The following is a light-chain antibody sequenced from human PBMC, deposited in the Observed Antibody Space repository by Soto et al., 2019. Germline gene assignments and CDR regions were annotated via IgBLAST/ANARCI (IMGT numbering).Light chain of an antibody. J-gene: IGKJ2*01. CDR1: QGISNY. CDR3: QQYDNLPYT. CDR2: DAS. V-gene: IGKV1-33*01. Sequence: IQMNQSPASLSASAGDRVTITCQASQGISNYLNWYQQKPGKAPKLLIFDASNLETGVPSRFSERESGPDFSFSISSLQPEDIATYYCQQYDNLPYTFGQGTKLEIK.